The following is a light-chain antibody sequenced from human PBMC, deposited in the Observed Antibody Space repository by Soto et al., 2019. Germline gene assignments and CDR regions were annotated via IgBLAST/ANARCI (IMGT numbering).Light chain of an antibody. V-gene: IGKV3-20*01. J-gene: IGKJ4*01. CDR3: QQYASSPLT. Sequence: EIVLTQSPGTLSLSSGERATLSCRASQSVSSSYLAWYQQKPGQAPRLLIYGASSRATGIPDRFSGSGSGTDFTLTISRLEPEDFAVYYCQQYASSPLTFGGGIKVDIK. CDR2: GAS. CDR1: QSVSSSY.